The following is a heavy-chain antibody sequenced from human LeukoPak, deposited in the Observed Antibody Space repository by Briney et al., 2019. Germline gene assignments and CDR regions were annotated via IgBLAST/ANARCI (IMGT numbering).Heavy chain of an antibody. CDR3: ARFITSNDAFDI. CDR1: GGSISSGGYS. V-gene: IGHV4-30-2*01. D-gene: IGHD1-14*01. Sequence: SETLPLTCAVSGGSISSGGYSWSWIRQPPGKGLEWIGYIYHSGSTYYNPSLKSRVTISVDRSKYQFSLKLSSVTAADTAVYYCARFITSNDAFDIWGQGTMVTVSS. J-gene: IGHJ3*02. CDR2: IYHSGST.